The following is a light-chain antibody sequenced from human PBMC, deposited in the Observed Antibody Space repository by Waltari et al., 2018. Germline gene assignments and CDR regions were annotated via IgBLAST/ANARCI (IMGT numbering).Light chain of an antibody. CDR3: QQYNSYSGT. CDR2: DAS. Sequence: DIQMTQSPSTLSAFVGDRVTITCRASQRISTRLAWYQQKPGKAPKLLIYDASSLESGVPSRFSGSGSGTEFTLTISSLQPDDSATYYCQQYNSYSGTFGQGTKVEIK. J-gene: IGKJ1*01. CDR1: QRISTR. V-gene: IGKV1-5*01.